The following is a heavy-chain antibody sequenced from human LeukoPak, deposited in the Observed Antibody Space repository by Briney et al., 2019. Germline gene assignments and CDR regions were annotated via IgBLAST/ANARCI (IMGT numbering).Heavy chain of an antibody. CDR1: GYSFTSYW. Sequence: GESLKISCKGSGYSFTSYWIGWVCQMPGKGLEWMGIIYPGDSDTRYSPSFQGQVTISGDKSISTAYLQWSSLKASDTAMYYCARRSVAAAGTWGFDYWGQGTLVTVSS. V-gene: IGHV5-51*01. D-gene: IGHD6-13*01. CDR2: IYPGDSDT. CDR3: ARRSVAAAGTWGFDY. J-gene: IGHJ4*02.